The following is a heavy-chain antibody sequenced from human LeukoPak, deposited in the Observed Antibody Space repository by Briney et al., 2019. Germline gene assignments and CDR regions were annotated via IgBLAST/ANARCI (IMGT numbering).Heavy chain of an antibody. CDR3: ARVGDYDDAFDI. D-gene: IGHD4-17*01. V-gene: IGHV4-59*01. CDR2: IYYSGST. Sequence: SETLSLTCAVYGGSFSGYYWSWIRQPPGKGLEWIGYIYYSGSTNYNPSLKSRVTISVDTSKNQFSLKLSSVTAADTAVYYCARVGDYDDAFDIWGQGTMVTVSS. J-gene: IGHJ3*02. CDR1: GGSFSGYY.